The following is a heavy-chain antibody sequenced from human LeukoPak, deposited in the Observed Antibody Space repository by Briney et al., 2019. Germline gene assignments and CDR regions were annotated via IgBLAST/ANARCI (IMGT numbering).Heavy chain of an antibody. J-gene: IGHJ4*01. D-gene: IGHD5-12*01. CDR1: GGSISGYY. CDR2: IYYSGST. V-gene: IGHV4-59*08. Sequence: SETLSLTCTVSGGSISGYYWSWIRKPPGKGLEWLGYIYYSGSTKYNPYLKSRVTISVDTSKNQFSLKLSSVTAADTAVYYCARQDGYSGYDGGFDSWGHGTLVTVSP. CDR3: ARQDGYSGYDGGFDS.